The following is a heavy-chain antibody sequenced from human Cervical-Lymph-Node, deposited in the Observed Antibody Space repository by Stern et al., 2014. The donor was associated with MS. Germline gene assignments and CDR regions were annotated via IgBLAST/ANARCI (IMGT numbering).Heavy chain of an antibody. V-gene: IGHV4-31*03. Sequence: QLQLQESGPGLVKPSQTLSLTCTVSGGSISSGGYYWSWIRQHPGKGLEWIGYIYYSGSTYYNPSLKSRVTISEDTFKTLFSRRLSSCPAANTPVYYGASTVFNSSVYYPFDYGGQGTLVTVSS. CDR2: IYYSGST. D-gene: IGHD3-22*01. CDR1: GGSISSGGYY. J-gene: IGHJ4*02. CDR3: ASTVFNSSVYYPFDY.